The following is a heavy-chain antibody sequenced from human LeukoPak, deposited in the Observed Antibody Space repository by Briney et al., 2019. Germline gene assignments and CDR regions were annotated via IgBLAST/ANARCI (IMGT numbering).Heavy chain of an antibody. V-gene: IGHV4-39*01. CDR3: ARMVVDLNFDY. CDR2: IYYSGST. CDR1: GGSISSSSYY. Sequence: SDTLSLTCTVSGGSISSSSYYWGWIRQPPGKGLEWIGSIYYSGSTYYNPSLKSRVTISVDTSKNQFSLKLSSVTAADTAVYYCARMVVDLNFDYWGQGTLVTVSS. D-gene: IGHD2-15*01. J-gene: IGHJ4*02.